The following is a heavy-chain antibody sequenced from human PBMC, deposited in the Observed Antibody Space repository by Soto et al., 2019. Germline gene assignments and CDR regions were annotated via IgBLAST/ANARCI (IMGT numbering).Heavy chain of an antibody. D-gene: IGHD5-18*01. J-gene: IGHJ5*02. CDR1: GLTFSSYG. CDR2: ISYDGSNK. Sequence: GGSLGFSFAASGLTFSSYGMHWVRQAPGKGLEWVAVISYDGSNKYYADSVKGRFTISRDNSKNTLYLQMNSLRAEDTAVYYCAKRGYGRYNWFDPWGQGTLVTVSS. CDR3: AKRGYGRYNWFDP. V-gene: IGHV3-30*18.